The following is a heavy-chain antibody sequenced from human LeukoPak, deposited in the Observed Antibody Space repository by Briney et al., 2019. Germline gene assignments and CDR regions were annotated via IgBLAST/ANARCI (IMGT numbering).Heavy chain of an antibody. CDR1: GGSFSGYY. D-gene: IGHD6-19*01. CDR2: INHSGST. Sequence: SETLSLTCAVYGGSFSGYYWSWIRQPPGKGLEWIGEINHSGSTNYNPSLKSRVTISVDTSKNQFSLKLSSVTAADTAVYYCARFHSSDRNFDYWGQGTPVTVSS. J-gene: IGHJ4*02. CDR3: ARFHSSDRNFDY. V-gene: IGHV4-34*01.